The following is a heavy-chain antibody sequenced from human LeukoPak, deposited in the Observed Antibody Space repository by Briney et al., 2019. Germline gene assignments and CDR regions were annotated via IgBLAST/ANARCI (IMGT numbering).Heavy chain of an antibody. V-gene: IGHV1-18*01. CDR1: GYTFTSYG. J-gene: IGHJ5*02. D-gene: IGHD4-23*01. CDR3: ARDRVPTVVTPNNWFDP. Sequence: ASVKVSCKASGYTFTSYGISWVRQAPGQGLEWMGWISAYNGNTNYAQKPQGRVTMTTDTSTSTAYMELRSLRSDDTAVYYCARDRVPTVVTPNNWFDPWGQGTLVTVSS. CDR2: ISAYNGNT.